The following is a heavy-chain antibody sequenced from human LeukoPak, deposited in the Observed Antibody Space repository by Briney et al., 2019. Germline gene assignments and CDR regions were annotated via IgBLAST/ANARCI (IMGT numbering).Heavy chain of an antibody. D-gene: IGHD3-10*01. CDR3: AKAPYGSYYYYYGMDV. V-gene: IGHV3-23*01. CDR2: ISDSGGST. CDR1: GFTFSSYA. J-gene: IGHJ6*02. Sequence: GGSLRLSCAASGFTFSSYAMSWVRQAPGKGLEWVSAISDSGGSTYYADSVKGRFTISRDNSKNTLYLQMNSLRAEDTAVYYCAKAPYGSYYYYYGMDVWGQGTAVTVSS.